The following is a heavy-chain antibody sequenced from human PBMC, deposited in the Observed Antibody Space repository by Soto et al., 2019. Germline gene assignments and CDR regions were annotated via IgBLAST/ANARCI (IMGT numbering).Heavy chain of an antibody. CDR3: AKAPGAMTTVTTEYFDY. Sequence: GGSLRLSCAASGFTFSSYAMSWVRQAPGKGLEWVSAISGSGGSTYYADSVKGRFTISRDNSKNTLYLQMNSLRAEDTAVYYCAKAPGAMTTVTTEYFDYWGQGTLVTVSS. J-gene: IGHJ4*02. D-gene: IGHD4-17*01. V-gene: IGHV3-23*01. CDR1: GFTFSSYA. CDR2: ISGSGGST.